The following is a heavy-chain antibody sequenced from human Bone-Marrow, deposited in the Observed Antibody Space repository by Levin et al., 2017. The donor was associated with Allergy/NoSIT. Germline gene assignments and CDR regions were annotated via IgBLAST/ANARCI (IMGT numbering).Heavy chain of an antibody. Sequence: SETLSLTCGISGDTVSSNSASWNWIRQSPSRGLEWLGKTWYRSKWSYQYAESLKTRITISPDTSNNQFSLQLKSVTPDDTAIYYWARDGYHDGANDGFDIWGQGTMVTVSS. D-gene: IGHD6-25*01. J-gene: IGHJ3*02. CDR3: ARDGYHDGANDGFDI. CDR1: GDTVSSNSAS. CDR2: TWYRSKWSY. V-gene: IGHV6-1*01.